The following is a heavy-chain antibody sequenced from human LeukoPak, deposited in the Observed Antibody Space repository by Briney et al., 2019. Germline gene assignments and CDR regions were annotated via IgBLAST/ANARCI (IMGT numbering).Heavy chain of an antibody. CDR1: GYTFTSYG. CDR2: ISAYNGNT. J-gene: IGHJ4*02. D-gene: IGHD3-22*01. CDR3: ARDYDSSGYYYGNLDY. V-gene: IGHV1-18*01. Sequence: GASVKVSCKASGYTFTSYGISWVRQAPGQGLEWMGWISAYNGNTNYAQKLQGRVTMTTDTSTSTAYMEPRSLRSDDTAVYYCARDYDSSGYYYGNLDYWGQGTLVTVSS.